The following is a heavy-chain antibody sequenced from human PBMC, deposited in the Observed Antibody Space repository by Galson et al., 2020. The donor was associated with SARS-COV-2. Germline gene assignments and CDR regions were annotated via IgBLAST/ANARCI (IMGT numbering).Heavy chain of an antibody. D-gene: IGHD3-22*01. CDR3: ARGPYYYDSSNDAFDI. Sequence: ASVKVSCKASGYTFTGYYMHWVRQAPGQGLEWMGWINPNSGGTNYAQKFQDWVTMTRDTSISTAYMELSRLRSDDTAMYYCARGPYYYDSSNDAFDIWGQGTMVTVSS. V-gene: IGHV1-2*04. CDR2: INPNSGGT. J-gene: IGHJ3*02. CDR1: GYTFTGYY.